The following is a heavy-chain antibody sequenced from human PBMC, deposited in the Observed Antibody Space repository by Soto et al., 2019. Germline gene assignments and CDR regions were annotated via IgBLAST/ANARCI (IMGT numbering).Heavy chain of an antibody. J-gene: IGHJ6*02. CDR3: ARDRDGSSSRGDYYYYGMDV. CDR2: TYYRSKWYN. Sequence: QSQTLSLTCAISGDSVSSNSAAWNWIRQSPSRGLEWLGRTYYRSKWYNDYAVSVKSRITINPDTSKNQFSLQLNSVTPEDTAVYYCARDRDGSSSRGDYYYYGMDVWGQGTTVTVSS. CDR1: GDSVSSNSAA. D-gene: IGHD6-6*01. V-gene: IGHV6-1*01.